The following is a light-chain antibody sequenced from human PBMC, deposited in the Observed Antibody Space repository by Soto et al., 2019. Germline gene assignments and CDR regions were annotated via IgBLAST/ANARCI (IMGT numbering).Light chain of an antibody. V-gene: IGKV3-15*01. CDR3: QQYNNWPPGT. CDR2: AAS. Sequence: ITHPPSTLSVSPGYKFSLSFSSNQTISNMLAWYQQKPGQAPRLLIYAASTRATGVSARFSGSGSGTEFTLTISSLQSEDFAVYYCQQYNNWPPGTFGQGTKVDIK. J-gene: IGKJ1*01. CDR1: QTISNM.